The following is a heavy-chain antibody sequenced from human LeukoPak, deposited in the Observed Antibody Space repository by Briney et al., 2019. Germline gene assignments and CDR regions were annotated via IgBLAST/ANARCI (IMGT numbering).Heavy chain of an antibody. CDR1: GGSISSYY. D-gene: IGHD5-18*01. CDR3: ARHTTMAAWHFEH. V-gene: IGHV4-59*08. CDR2: VYYSGST. J-gene: IGHJ4*02. Sequence: PSETLSLTCTVSGGSISSYYWSWIRQPPGKGLEWIGYVYYSGSTNYNPSLKSRVTISVDTSNNQFSLKLNSVTAADTAVYYCARHTTMAAWHFEHRGQGTLVTVSS.